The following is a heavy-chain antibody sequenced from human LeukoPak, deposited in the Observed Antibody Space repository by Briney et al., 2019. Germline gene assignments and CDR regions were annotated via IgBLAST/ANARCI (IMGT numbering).Heavy chain of an antibody. CDR3: ARDRPFDLLSNDY. Sequence: GGSLRLSCAASGFTFSRYWMSWVRQAPGKGLEWVASIKQDGSEKYYLDSVKGRFTISRDNAKNSLYLQMNSLRAEDTAVYYCARDRPFDLLSNDYWGQGTLVTVSS. CDR2: IKQDGSEK. D-gene: IGHD3-10*01. J-gene: IGHJ4*02. V-gene: IGHV3-7*01. CDR1: GFTFSRYW.